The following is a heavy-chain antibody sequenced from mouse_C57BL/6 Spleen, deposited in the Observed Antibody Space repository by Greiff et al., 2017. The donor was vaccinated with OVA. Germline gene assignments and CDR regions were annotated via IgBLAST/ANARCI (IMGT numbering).Heavy chain of an antibody. Sequence: QVQLQQPGTELVKPGASVKLSCTASGYTFTRYWMHWVKQRPGQGLEWIGNINPSNGGTNYNEKFKSKATLTVDKASSTAYMQLSSLTSEDSAVYYCAREGANWGYAMDYWGQGTSVTVSS. CDR3: AREGANWGYAMDY. J-gene: IGHJ4*01. CDR2: INPSNGGT. D-gene: IGHD4-1*01. V-gene: IGHV1-53*01. CDR1: GYTFTRYW.